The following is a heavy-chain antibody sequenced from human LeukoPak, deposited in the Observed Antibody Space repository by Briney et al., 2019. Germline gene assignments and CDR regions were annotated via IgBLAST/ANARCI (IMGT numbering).Heavy chain of an antibody. D-gene: IGHD3-3*01. Sequence: GASVKVSCKASAATFSSYAISWVRQAPGQGLEWMGRIILIFGIANYAQKFQGRVTITADKSTSTAYMELSSLRSEDTAVYYCAREGARIFGVVEEGFDYWGQGTLVTVSS. CDR3: AREGARIFGVVEEGFDY. CDR2: IILIFGIA. J-gene: IGHJ4*02. V-gene: IGHV1-69*04. CDR1: AATFSSYA.